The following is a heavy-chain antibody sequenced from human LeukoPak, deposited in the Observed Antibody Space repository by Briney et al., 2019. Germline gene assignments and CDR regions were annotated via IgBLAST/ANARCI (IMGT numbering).Heavy chain of an antibody. Sequence: VASVKVSCKASGYTFTDYYMHWVRQAPGQGFEWIGWINPNDGDTNYAQKFQGRVTMTRDTSISTAHMEVSRLRSDDTAVYYCARANFLYCSSTTCLFDYWGQGTLVTVSS. D-gene: IGHD2-2*01. CDR2: INPNDGDT. J-gene: IGHJ4*02. CDR1: GYTFTDYY. CDR3: ARANFLYCSSTTCLFDY. V-gene: IGHV1-2*02.